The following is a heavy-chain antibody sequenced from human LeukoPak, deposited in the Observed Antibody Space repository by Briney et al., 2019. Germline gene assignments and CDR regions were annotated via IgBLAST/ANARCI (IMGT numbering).Heavy chain of an antibody. CDR1: GFTFSSYA. V-gene: IGHV3-23*01. D-gene: IGHD1-14*01. CDR3: ARVKPGNYFDY. J-gene: IGHJ4*02. Sequence: GGSLRLPCAASGFTFSSYAMSWVRQAPGKGLEWVSAISGSGGSTYYADSVKGRFTISRDNAKNSLYLQMNSLRAEDTAVYYCARVKPGNYFDYWGQGTLVTVSS. CDR2: ISGSGGST.